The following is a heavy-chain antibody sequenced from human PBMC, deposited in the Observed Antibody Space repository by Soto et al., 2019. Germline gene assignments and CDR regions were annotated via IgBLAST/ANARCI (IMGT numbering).Heavy chain of an antibody. D-gene: IGHD6-6*01. CDR1: GYTFTGYY. V-gene: IGHV1-2*04. CDR2: INPNSGGT. J-gene: IGHJ6*03. CDR3: AREGRSSSSPYYYYYMDV. Sequence: ASVKVSCKASGYTFTGYYMHWVRQAPGQGLEWMGWINPNSGGTNYAQKFQGWVTMTRDTSISTAYMELSRLRSDDTAVYYCAREGRSSSSPYYYYYMDVWGKGTTVTVSS.